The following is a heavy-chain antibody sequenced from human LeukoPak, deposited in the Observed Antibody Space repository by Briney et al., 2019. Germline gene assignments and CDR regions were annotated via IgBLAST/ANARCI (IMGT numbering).Heavy chain of an antibody. Sequence: SETLSLTCTVSGVSISSGSYYWTWIRQPAGKGLEWIGRIYSSGSTNYNPSLKGRVTMSIDTSKNQFSLKLSSVTAADTAVYYCAIRLNTYYYGSSGYPYDAFDTWGQGTMVTVSS. D-gene: IGHD3-22*01. V-gene: IGHV4-61*02. CDR1: GVSISSGSYY. CDR3: AIRLNTYYYGSSGYPYDAFDT. J-gene: IGHJ3*02. CDR2: IYSSGST.